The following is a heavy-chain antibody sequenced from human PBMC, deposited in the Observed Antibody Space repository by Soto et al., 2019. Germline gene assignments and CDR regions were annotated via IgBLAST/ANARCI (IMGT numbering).Heavy chain of an antibody. Sequence: EVQLEQSGAEVKKPGESLRISCKGSGYTFTSYWITWVRQMPGKGLEWMGRIDPSGSYTNYSSSFQGHVTISVDKSINTAYRQWRGLKASDTAMYYCARHAVITRGGVVVSNYFDSWGQGTLVTVSS. V-gene: IGHV5-10-1*01. CDR2: IDPSGSYT. D-gene: IGHD3-16*02. CDR1: GYTFTSYW. CDR3: ARHAVITRGGVVVSNYFDS. J-gene: IGHJ4*02.